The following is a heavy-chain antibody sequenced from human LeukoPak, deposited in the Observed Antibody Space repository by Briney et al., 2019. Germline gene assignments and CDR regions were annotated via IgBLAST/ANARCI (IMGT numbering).Heavy chain of an antibody. J-gene: IGHJ4*02. V-gene: IGHV2-5*01. D-gene: IGHD5-18*01. CDR2: IYWNDDK. CDR1: GFSLGTRGVG. Sequence: SGPTLVNPTQTLTLTCTFSGFSLGTRGVGVGWIRQPPGKALEWLSLIYWNDDKRYSPSLKSRLTITKDTSKNQVVLTMTNMDPVDTATYYCAHAIYSYGYFTDFDYWGQGTLVTVSS. CDR3: AHAIYSYGYFTDFDY.